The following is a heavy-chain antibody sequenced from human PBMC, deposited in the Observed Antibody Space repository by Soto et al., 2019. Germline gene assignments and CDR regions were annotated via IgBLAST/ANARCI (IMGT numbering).Heavy chain of an antibody. CDR1: GFTFGIYA. CDR2: ISGTADNT. D-gene: IGHD5-12*01. J-gene: IGHJ5*02. V-gene: IGHV3-23*01. Sequence: GGSLRLSCAASGFTFGIYAMSWVRQAPGTGLEWVSAISGTADNTYYADSVKVRFTISRDNSKNTLYLQLNSLRAEDTAVYYCAKNGYGSDVLWWFGPWGQGTLVTVSS. CDR3: AKNGYGSDVLWWFGP.